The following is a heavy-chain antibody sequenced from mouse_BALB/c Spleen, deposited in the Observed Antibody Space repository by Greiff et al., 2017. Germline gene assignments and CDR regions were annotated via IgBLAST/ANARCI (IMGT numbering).Heavy chain of an antibody. CDR3: ARERAY. Sequence: DVQLVESGGDLVKPGGSLKLSCAASGFTFSSYGMSWVRQTPDKRLEWVATISSGGSYTYYPDSVKGRFTISRDNAKNTLYLEMSSLRSEDTAMYYCARERAYWGQGTLVTVSA. J-gene: IGHJ3*01. CDR2: ISSGGSYT. CDR1: GFTFSSYG. V-gene: IGHV5-6*01.